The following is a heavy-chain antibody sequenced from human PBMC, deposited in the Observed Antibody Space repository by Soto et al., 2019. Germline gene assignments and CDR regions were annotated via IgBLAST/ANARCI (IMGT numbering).Heavy chain of an antibody. CDR1: GGTFSSYA. J-gene: IGHJ6*02. CDR3: ARESPHGQLNYYGMDV. D-gene: IGHD6-6*01. V-gene: IGHV1-69*06. Sequence: QVQLVQSGAEVEKPGSSVKVSCKASGGTFSSYAISWVRQAPGQGLEWMGGIIPIFGTANYAQKFQGRVTITADKSTSTAYMELSSLRSEDTAVYYCARESPHGQLNYYGMDVWGQGTTVTVSS. CDR2: IIPIFGTA.